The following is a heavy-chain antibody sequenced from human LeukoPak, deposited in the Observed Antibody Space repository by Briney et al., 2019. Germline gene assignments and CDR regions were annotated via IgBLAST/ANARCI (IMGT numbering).Heavy chain of an antibody. CDR3: AELGITMIGGV. Sequence: GGSLRLSCTASGLSLNSYAMSWVRQAPGKGLEWVSSISSSSNYIYYADSVRGRFTVSRDNAKNSLYLQMNSLRAEDTAVYYCAELGITMIGGVWGKGTTVTISS. CDR1: GLSLNSYA. CDR2: ISSSSNYI. V-gene: IGHV3-21*01. J-gene: IGHJ6*04. D-gene: IGHD3-10*02.